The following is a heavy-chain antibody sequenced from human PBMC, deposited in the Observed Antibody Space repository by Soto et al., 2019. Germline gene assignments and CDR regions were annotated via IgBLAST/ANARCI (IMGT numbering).Heavy chain of an antibody. V-gene: IGHV4-31*03. CDR2: IYYSGST. CDR3: ARGLISGYSYGIFDP. D-gene: IGHD5-18*01. Sequence: SETLSLTCTVSGGSISSGGYYWSWISQHPGKGLEWIGYIYYSGSTYYNPSLKSRVTISVDTSKNQFSLKLSSVTAADTAVYYCARGLISGYSYGIFDPWGQGTRVTVSS. CDR1: GGSISSGGYY. J-gene: IGHJ5*02.